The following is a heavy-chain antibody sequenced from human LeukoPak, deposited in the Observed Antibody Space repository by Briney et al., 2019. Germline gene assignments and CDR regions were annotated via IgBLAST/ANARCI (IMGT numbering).Heavy chain of an antibody. V-gene: IGHV1-18*01. Sequence: GASVKVSCKASGYTFTSYGISWVRQAPGQGLEWMGWISVYNGNTNYAQKLQGRVTMTTDTSTSTAYMELRSLRSDDTAVYYCARGRRYCSSTSCYNWFDPWGQGTQVTVSS. J-gene: IGHJ5*02. CDR3: ARGRRYCSSTSCYNWFDP. CDR1: GYTFTSYG. CDR2: ISVYNGNT. D-gene: IGHD2-2*01.